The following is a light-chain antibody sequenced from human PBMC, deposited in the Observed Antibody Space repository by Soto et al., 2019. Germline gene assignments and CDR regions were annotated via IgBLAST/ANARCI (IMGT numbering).Light chain of an antibody. V-gene: IGKV3-15*01. CDR3: QQYDDWPRT. CDR1: QSVNSN. CDR2: DAS. Sequence: IVLTQSPGTLSLSPGERATLSGRASQSVNSNLAWYQQKPGQAPRLLIHDASTRATGIPARFSGSGSGTEFTLAIDSLQSEDFAIYYCQQYDDWPRTFGQGTKVDIK. J-gene: IGKJ1*01.